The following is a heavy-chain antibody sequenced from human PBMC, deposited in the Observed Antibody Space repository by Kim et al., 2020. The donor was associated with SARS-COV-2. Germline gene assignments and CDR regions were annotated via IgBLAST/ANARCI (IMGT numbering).Heavy chain of an antibody. V-gene: IGHV4-34*01. J-gene: IGHJ5*02. CDR3: ARGVGIAVYNWFDP. Sequence: NPALKSRVTISVDTTKDRVSLKLGSVTAADTAVYYCARGVGIAVYNWFDPWGQGTLVTVSS. D-gene: IGHD6-19*01.